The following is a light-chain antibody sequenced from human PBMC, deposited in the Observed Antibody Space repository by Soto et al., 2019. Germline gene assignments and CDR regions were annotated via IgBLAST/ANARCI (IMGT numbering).Light chain of an antibody. J-gene: IGLJ1*01. Sequence: QSVLTQPPSVSAAPGQRVTVSCSGTSKNIGDNHVSWYQHVPGMAPKLVVYDNDRRPSELPGRFSGSKSGTSATLVITGLQTGDEADYSCGTWDDSLVSYVFGSETKVTVL. CDR3: GTWDDSLVSYV. V-gene: IGLV1-51*01. CDR1: SKNIGDNH. CDR2: DND.